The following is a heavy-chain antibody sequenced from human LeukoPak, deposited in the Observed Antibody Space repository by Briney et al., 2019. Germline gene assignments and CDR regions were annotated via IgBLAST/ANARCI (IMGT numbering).Heavy chain of an antibody. D-gene: IGHD3-10*01. CDR3: AGGSGSYSWFDP. CDR1: GGSISSYY. V-gene: IGHV4-59*01. CDR2: IYYSGST. Sequence: SETLSLTCTVSGGSISSYYWSWIRQPPGKGLEWMGYIYYSGSTNYNPSLKSRVTISVDTSKNQFSLKLSSVTAADTAVYYCAGGSGSYSWFDPWGQGTLVTVSS. J-gene: IGHJ5*02.